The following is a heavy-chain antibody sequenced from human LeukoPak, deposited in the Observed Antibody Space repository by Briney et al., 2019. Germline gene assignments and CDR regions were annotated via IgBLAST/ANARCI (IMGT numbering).Heavy chain of an antibody. V-gene: IGHV3-33*01. CDR1: GFTFSSYG. CDR2: IWYDGSNK. D-gene: IGHD3-10*01. J-gene: IGHJ5*02. Sequence: PGGSLRLSCAASGFTFSSYGMHWVRQAPGKGLEWVAVIWYDGSNKYCADSVKGRFTISRDNSKNTLYLQMNSLRAEDTAVYYCARAFYGSGRGYWFDPWGQGTLVTVSS. CDR3: ARAFYGSGRGYWFDP.